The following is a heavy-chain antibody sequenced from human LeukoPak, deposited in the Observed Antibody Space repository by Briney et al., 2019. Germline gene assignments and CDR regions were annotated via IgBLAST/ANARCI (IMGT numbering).Heavy chain of an antibody. D-gene: IGHD3-22*01. CDR1: GYTFTDYY. CDR2: VDPEDGET. V-gene: IGHV1-69-2*01. J-gene: IGHJ4*02. Sequence: ASVKVSCKVSGYTFTDYYMHWVQQAPGKGLEWRGLVDPEDGETIHAEKFQGRVTITADTSTDTAYMELSSLRSEDTAVYYCATQKRDYYDSSGLDWGQGTLVTVSS. CDR3: ATQKRDYYDSSGLD.